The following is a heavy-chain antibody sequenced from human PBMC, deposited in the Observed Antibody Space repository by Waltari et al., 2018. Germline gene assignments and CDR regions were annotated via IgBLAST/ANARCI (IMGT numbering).Heavy chain of an antibody. J-gene: IGHJ5*02. CDR1: GGSISSYY. CDR2: IYYSGST. CDR3: ARSIAARPRLDP. Sequence: QVQLQESGPGLVKPSETLSLTCTVSGGSISSYYWSWIRQPPGKGLEWIGYIYYSGSTNYNPSLKSRVTISVDTSKNQFSLKLSAVTAADTAVYDCARSIAARPRLDPWGQGTLVTVSS. V-gene: IGHV4-59*01. D-gene: IGHD6-6*01.